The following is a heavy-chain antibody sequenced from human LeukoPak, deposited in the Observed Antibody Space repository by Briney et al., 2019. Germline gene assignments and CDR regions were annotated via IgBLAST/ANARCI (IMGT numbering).Heavy chain of an antibody. J-gene: IGHJ4*02. CDR3: ARMGGDFWSGPYTPYFDY. CDR1: GGSISSYY. D-gene: IGHD3-3*01. V-gene: IGHV4-4*07. CDR2: IYTSGST. Sequence: SETLSLTCTVSGGSISSYYWSWIRQPAGKGLEWIGRIYTSGSTNYNPSLKSRVTMSVDTSKNQFSLKLSSVTAADTAVYYCARMGGDFWSGPYTPYFDYWGQGTLVTVSS.